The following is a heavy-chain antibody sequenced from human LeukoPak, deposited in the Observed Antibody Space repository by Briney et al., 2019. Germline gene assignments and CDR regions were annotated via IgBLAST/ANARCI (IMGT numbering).Heavy chain of an antibody. Sequence: GGSLRLSCAASGFTFDDYAMHWVRQAPGKGLEWVSGISWNSGSIGYADSVKGQFTISRDNAKNSLYLQMNSLRAEDTALYYCAKDIRHSGSYYPTFDYWGQGTLVTVSS. CDR3: AKDIRHSGSYYPTFDY. CDR1: GFTFDDYA. D-gene: IGHD1-26*01. CDR2: ISWNSGSI. V-gene: IGHV3-9*01. J-gene: IGHJ4*02.